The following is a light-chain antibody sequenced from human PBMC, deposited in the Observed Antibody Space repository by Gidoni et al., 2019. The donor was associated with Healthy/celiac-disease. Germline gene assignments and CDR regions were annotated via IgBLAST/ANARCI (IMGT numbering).Light chain of an antibody. CDR2: GAS. Sequence: EIVLTQSPGTLSLSPWERATLSCRASQSVSSSYLAWYQQKPGQAPRLLIYGASSRATGIPDRFSGSGSGTDVTLTISRLEPEDFAVYYCQQYGSSPYTFGQGTKLEIK. CDR3: QQYGSSPYT. J-gene: IGKJ2*01. V-gene: IGKV3-20*01. CDR1: QSVSSSY.